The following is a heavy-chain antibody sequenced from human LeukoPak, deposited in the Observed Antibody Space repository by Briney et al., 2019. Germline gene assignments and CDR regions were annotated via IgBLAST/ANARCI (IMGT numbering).Heavy chain of an antibody. V-gene: IGHV4-59*01. D-gene: IGHD3-9*01. CDR1: GGSISNSY. CDR2: ISYNGSP. Sequence: SETLSLTCTVSGGSISNSYWSWIRLSPGKGLEWIGYISYNGSPDYSPSLKSRVTISSDTSKNQFFLIMRSVTAADTAVYYCARDHWLLSSKTWYYYGLDVWGQGTTVTVSS. J-gene: IGHJ6*02. CDR3: ARDHWLLSSKTWYYYGLDV.